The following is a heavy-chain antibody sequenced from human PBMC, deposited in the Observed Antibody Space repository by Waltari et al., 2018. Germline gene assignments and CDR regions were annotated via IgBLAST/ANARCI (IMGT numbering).Heavy chain of an antibody. CDR3: SYFDY. J-gene: IGHJ4*02. CDR2: ISYDGSNK. Sequence: QVQLVESGGGVVQPGRSLRLSCAASGFNFSSYAMHWVRQAPGKGLEWVAVISYDGSNKYYADSVKGRFTISRDNSKNTLYLQMNSLRAEDTAVYYSSYFDYWGQGTLVTVSS. CDR1: GFNFSSYA. V-gene: IGHV3-30-3*01.